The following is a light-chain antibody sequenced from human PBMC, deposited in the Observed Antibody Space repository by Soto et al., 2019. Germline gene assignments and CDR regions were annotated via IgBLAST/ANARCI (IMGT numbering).Light chain of an antibody. CDR1: TSNIGSNY. CDR2: RNN. Sequence: QSVLTQPPSASGTPGQGVTISCSGSTSNIGSNYVYWYQQLPGTAPKLLIYRNNQRPSGVPERFSGSKSGTSASLAISGLRSVDEAYYFCATWDDSLNGFDVFVTGTKLTVL. V-gene: IGLV1-47*01. J-gene: IGLJ1*01. CDR3: ATWDDSLNGFDV.